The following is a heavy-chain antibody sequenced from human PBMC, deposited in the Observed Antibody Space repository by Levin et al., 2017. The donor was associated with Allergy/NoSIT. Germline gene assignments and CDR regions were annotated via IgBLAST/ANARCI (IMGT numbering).Heavy chain of an antibody. D-gene: IGHD3-3*01. CDR3: ARQLGNFWSGYNYFDY. J-gene: IGHJ4*02. CDR2: ISSTGSTI. Sequence: SCAASGFTFSSYEMNWVRRAPGKGLEWVSYISSTGSTIYSADSVKGRFTISRDNAKNSLYLQMNSLRAEDTAVYYCARQLGNFWSGYNYFDYWGQGTLVTVSS. V-gene: IGHV3-48*03. CDR1: GFTFSSYE.